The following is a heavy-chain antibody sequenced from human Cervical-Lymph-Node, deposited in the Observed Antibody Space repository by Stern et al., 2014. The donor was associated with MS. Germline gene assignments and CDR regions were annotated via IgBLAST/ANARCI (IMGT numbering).Heavy chain of an antibody. CDR3: VRGAPFDY. CDR2: VNSDGSST. D-gene: IGHD1-26*01. V-gene: IGHV3-74*02. CDR1: GFTFSTYW. J-gene: IGHJ4*02. Sequence: EVQLVESGGGLVQPGESLRLSCAASGFTFSTYWMHWVRQAPGKGLVWVSRVNSDGSSTAYADSVKGRFTISRDNAKNTLYLEMNNLRAEDTAVYYCVRGAPFDYWGQGTLVTVS.